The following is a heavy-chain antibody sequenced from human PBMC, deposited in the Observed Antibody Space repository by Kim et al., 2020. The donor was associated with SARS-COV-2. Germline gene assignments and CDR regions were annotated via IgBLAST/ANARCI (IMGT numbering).Heavy chain of an antibody. CDR3: AREQTQLWMVGWFDP. CDR2: IYYSGST. CDR1: GGSISSSSYY. Sequence: SETLSLTCTVSGGSISSSSYYWGWIRQPPGKGLEWIGSIYYSGSTYYNPSLKSRVTISVDTSKNQFSLKLSSVTAADTAVYYCAREQTQLWMVGWFDPWGQGTLVTVSS. V-gene: IGHV4-39*07. D-gene: IGHD5-18*01. J-gene: IGHJ5*02.